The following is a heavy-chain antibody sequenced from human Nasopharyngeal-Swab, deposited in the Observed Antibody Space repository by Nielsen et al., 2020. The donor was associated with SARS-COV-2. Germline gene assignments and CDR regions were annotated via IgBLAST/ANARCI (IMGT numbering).Heavy chain of an antibody. D-gene: IGHD2-15*01. CDR2: ISYSGST. V-gene: IGHV4-39*07. CDR3: ARDDRAGTTGLLVQHYFDY. J-gene: IGHJ4*02. Sequence: WIRQPPGKGLEWIGSISYSGSTYYNPSLKSRVTISVDTSKNQFSLKLSSVTAADTAVYCCARDDRAGTTGLLVQHYFDYWGQGTLVTVSS.